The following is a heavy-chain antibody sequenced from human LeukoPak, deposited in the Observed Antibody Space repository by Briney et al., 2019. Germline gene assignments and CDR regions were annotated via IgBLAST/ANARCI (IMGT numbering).Heavy chain of an antibody. J-gene: IGHJ5*02. CDR2: IYYSGST. CDR3: ARAPKIPWYQLPQGNWFDP. Sequence: SETLSLTCTVSGGSISSYYWSWIRQPPGKGLEWIGYIYYSGSTYYNPSLKSRVTISVDTSKNQFSLKLSSVTAADTAVYYCARAPKIPWYQLPQGNWFDPWGQGTLVTVSS. V-gene: IGHV4-59*06. D-gene: IGHD2-2*01. CDR1: GGSISSYY.